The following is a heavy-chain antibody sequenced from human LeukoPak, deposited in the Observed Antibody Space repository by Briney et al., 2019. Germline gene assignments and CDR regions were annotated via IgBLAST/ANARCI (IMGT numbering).Heavy chain of an antibody. CDR1: GFTFSSYA. CDR3: AKDLAITMVRGGNFDY. Sequence: PGGSLRLSCAASGFTFSSYAMSWVRQAPGKGLEWVSAISGSGGSTYYADSVKGRFTISRDNSKNTLHLQMNSLRAEDTAVYYCAKDLAITMVRGGNFDYWGQGTLVTVSS. J-gene: IGHJ4*02. D-gene: IGHD3-10*01. V-gene: IGHV3-23*01. CDR2: ISGSGGST.